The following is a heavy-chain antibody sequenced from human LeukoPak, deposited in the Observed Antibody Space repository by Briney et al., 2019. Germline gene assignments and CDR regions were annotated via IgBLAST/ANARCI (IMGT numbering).Heavy chain of an antibody. CDR1: GFTFSSYG. J-gene: IGHJ6*02. CDR3: ARDGGSGSYGGEYYYYGMDV. Sequence: GGSLRLSCAASGFTFSSYGMHWVRQAPGKGLEWVAVIWYDGSNKYHADSVKGRFTISRDNSKNTLYLQMNSLRAEDTAVYYCARDGGSGSYGGEYYYYGMDVWGQGTTVTVSS. D-gene: IGHD3-10*01. V-gene: IGHV3-33*01. CDR2: IWYDGSNK.